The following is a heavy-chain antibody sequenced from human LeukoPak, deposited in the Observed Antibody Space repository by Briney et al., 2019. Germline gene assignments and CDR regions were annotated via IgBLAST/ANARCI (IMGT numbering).Heavy chain of an antibody. V-gene: IGHV4-34*01. CDR1: GGSFSGYY. CDR2: INHSGSA. J-gene: IGHJ4*02. CDR3: ARAPYDSSGYYPFDY. D-gene: IGHD3-22*01. Sequence: SETLSLTCAVYGGSFSGYYWNWIRQPPGKGLEWIGEINHSGSANYNPSLKSRVTISVDRSKNQFSLKLSSVTAADTAVYYCARAPYDSSGYYPFDYWGQGTLVTVSS.